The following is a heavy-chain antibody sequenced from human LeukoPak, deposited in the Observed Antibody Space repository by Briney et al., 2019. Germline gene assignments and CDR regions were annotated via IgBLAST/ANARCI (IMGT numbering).Heavy chain of an antibody. D-gene: IGHD3-10*01. CDR3: ATGAAYGNFGELLA. Sequence: ASVKVSCKVSGYTLTEVSIHWVRQAPGKGLEWMAGFDPDDGETIYAQKFQGRVTMTEDTSTDTAYMELSSLRSEDTAMYYCATGAAYGNFGELLAWGQGSLVTVSS. V-gene: IGHV1-24*01. CDR1: GYTLTEVS. J-gene: IGHJ5*02. CDR2: FDPDDGET.